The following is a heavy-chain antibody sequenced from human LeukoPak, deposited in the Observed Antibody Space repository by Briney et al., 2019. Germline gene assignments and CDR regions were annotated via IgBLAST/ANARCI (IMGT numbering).Heavy chain of an antibody. CDR2: IYYSGST. D-gene: IGHD2-15*01. Sequence: SETLSLTCTVSGGSISSHYWGWIRQPPGKGLEWIGYIYYSGSTNYNPSLKSRVTISVDTSKNQFSLKLSSVTAADTAVYYCARVGGREDYFDYWGQGTLVTVSS. CDR1: GGSISSHY. V-gene: IGHV4-59*11. CDR3: ARVGGREDYFDY. J-gene: IGHJ4*02.